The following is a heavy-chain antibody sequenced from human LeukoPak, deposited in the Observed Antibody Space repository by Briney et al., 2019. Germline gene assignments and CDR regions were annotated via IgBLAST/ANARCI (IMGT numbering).Heavy chain of an antibody. V-gene: IGHV4-39*01. CDR2: RYYSGDN. Sequence: SETLSLTCTVSGGSISSSDHYWAWIRQPPGKGLEWIGSRYYSGDNYYSPSLKSRATISVDTSRNQFALKMNSVTATDTAVYYCARWGDDSSGYWFDPWGQGTLVTVSS. D-gene: IGHD3-22*01. J-gene: IGHJ5*02. CDR1: GGSISSSDHY. CDR3: ARWGDDSSGYWFDP.